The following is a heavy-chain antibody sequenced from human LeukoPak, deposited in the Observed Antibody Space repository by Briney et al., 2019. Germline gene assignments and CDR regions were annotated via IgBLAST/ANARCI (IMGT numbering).Heavy chain of an antibody. V-gene: IGHV1-69*13. CDR1: GGTFSSYA. CDR2: IIPIFGTA. Sequence: SVKVSCKASGGTFSSYAISWVRQAPGQGLEWMGGIIPIFGTANYAQKFHGRVTITADESTSTAYMELSSLRSEDTAVYYCATRSLNDWLIDYWGQGTLVTVSS. J-gene: IGHJ4*02. D-gene: IGHD3-9*01. CDR3: ATRSLNDWLIDY.